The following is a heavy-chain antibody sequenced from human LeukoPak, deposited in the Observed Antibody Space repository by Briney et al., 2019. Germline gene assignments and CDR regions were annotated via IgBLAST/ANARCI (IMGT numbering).Heavy chain of an antibody. V-gene: IGHV3-43*02. Sequence: GGSLRLSCAASGFSFSSHSMNWVRQAPGKGLEWVSLISGDGGSTYYADSVKGRFTISRDNSKNSLYLQMNSLRAEDTAVYYCARDVAPLDWLDVWGQGTTVTVSS. CDR2: ISGDGGST. CDR3: ARDVAPLDWLDV. CDR1: GFSFSSHS. D-gene: IGHD3-9*01. J-gene: IGHJ6*02.